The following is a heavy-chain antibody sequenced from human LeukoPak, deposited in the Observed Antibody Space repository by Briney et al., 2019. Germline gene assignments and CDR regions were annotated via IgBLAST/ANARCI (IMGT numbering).Heavy chain of an antibody. V-gene: IGHV1-69*05. D-gene: IGHD6-13*01. CDR3: ARGGSSWYFDF. J-gene: IGHJ2*01. CDR2: IIPIFGTE. CDR1: RDTFSSYA. Sequence: SLKVSSKPSRDTFSSYAISWGRQTPGQGVEWMGVIIPIFGTENYAQKFQGRVTIITDQSTSKAYMELSRLRSEDTDVYYCARGGSSWYFDFWGRGTLVTVSS.